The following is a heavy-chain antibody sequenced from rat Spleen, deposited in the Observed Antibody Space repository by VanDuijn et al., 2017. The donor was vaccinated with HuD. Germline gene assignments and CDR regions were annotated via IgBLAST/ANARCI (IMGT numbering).Heavy chain of an antibody. Sequence: EVQLVESGGGLVQPGRSLRLSCVASGFTFSRFPMAWIRQAPGKGLEWVASISYEGTTNYYGDSVKGRFTISRDNAKSTLYLQMNSLRSEDTATYYCASSILYVMDAWGQGGSVTVSS. CDR1: GFTFSRFP. J-gene: IGHJ4*01. V-gene: IGHV5-22*01. CDR2: ISYEGTTN. CDR3: ASSILYVMDA.